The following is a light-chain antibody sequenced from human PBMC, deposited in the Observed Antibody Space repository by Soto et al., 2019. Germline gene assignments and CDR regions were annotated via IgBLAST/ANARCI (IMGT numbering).Light chain of an antibody. CDR3: QSYDSSRSGCV. CDR2: GNS. V-gene: IGLV1-40*01. J-gene: IGLJ1*01. Sequence: QSVLTQPPSVSGAPGQRVTISCTGSSSNIGAGYDVHWYQQLPGTAPKLLIYGNSNRPSGVPDRFSGSKSGTSASLAITGLQAEDEADYYCQSYDSSRSGCVFGTGTKVTVL. CDR1: SSNIGAGYD.